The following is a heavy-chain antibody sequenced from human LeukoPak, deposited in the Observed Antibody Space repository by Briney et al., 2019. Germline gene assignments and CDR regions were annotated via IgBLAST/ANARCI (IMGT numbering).Heavy chain of an antibody. CDR1: GGSISSGGYY. Sequence: SETLSLTCTVSGGSISSGGYYWSWIRQPPGKGLEWIGYIYHSGSTYYNPSLKSRVTISVDRSKNQFSLKLSSVTAADTAVYYCARDLYSGYSDAFDIWGQGTMVTVSS. J-gene: IGHJ3*02. D-gene: IGHD5-12*01. V-gene: IGHV4-30-2*01. CDR2: IYHSGST. CDR3: ARDLYSGYSDAFDI.